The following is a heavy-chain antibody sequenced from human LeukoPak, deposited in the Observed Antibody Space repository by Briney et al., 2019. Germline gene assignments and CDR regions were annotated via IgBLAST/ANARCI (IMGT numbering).Heavy chain of an antibody. Sequence: GGSLRLSCAASGFTFSSYAMSWVRQAPGKGLEWVSAISGSGGSTYYADSVKGRFTISRDNSKNTLYLQMNSLRAGDTAVYYCAREHSGGYYFQYYYYYMDVWGKGTTVTVSS. CDR1: GFTFSSYA. D-gene: IGHD3-22*01. CDR2: ISGSGGST. J-gene: IGHJ6*03. V-gene: IGHV3-23*01. CDR3: AREHSGGYYFQYYYYYMDV.